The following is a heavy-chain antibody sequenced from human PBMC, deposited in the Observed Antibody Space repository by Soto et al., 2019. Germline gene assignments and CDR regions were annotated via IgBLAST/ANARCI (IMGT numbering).Heavy chain of an antibody. Sequence: SETLSLTCTVSGGSISSGDYYWSWIRQPPGKGLEWIGYIYYSGSTYYNPSLKSQVTISVDTSKNQFSLKLSSVTAADTAVYYCARALYSSFPRYYYYGMDVWGQGTTVTVSS. D-gene: IGHD4-4*01. CDR2: IYYSGST. CDR1: GGSISSGDYY. CDR3: ARALYSSFPRYYYYGMDV. V-gene: IGHV4-30-4*01. J-gene: IGHJ6*02.